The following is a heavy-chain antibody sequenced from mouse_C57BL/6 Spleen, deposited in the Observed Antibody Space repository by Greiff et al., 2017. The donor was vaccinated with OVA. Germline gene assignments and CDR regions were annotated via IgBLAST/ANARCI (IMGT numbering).Heavy chain of an antibody. CDR1: GFTFSDYG. J-gene: IGHJ1*03. CDR2: ISSGSSTI. Sequence: EVQLVESGGGLVKPGGSLKLSCAASGFTFSDYGMHWVRQAPEKGLEWVAYISSGSSTIYYADTVKGRFTISRDNAKNTLFLQMTSLRSEDTAMYYCANYYGSPWYFDVWGTGTTVTVSS. CDR3: ANYYGSPWYFDV. D-gene: IGHD1-1*01. V-gene: IGHV5-17*01.